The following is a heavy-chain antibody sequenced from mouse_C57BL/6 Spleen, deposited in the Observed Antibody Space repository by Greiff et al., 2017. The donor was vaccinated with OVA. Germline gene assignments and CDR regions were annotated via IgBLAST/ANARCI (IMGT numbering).Heavy chain of an antibody. CDR2: IYPGDGDT. CDR3: GYYGSSYGYFDV. J-gene: IGHJ1*03. D-gene: IGHD1-1*01. Sequence: VKLMESGPELVKPGASVKISCKASGYAFSSSWMNWVKQRPGKGLEWIGRIYPGDGDTNYNGKFKGKATLTADKSSSTAYMQLSSLTSEDSAVYFCGYYGSSYGYFDVWGTGTTVTVSS. V-gene: IGHV1-82*01. CDR1: GYAFSSSW.